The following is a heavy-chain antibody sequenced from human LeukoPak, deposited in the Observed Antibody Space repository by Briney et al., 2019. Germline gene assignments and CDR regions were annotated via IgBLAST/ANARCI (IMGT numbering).Heavy chain of an antibody. CDR3: ARHDILTGYPSFDY. J-gene: IGHJ4*02. Sequence: GGSLILSCAASGFTFSSYSMNWVRQAPGKGLEWVSSISSSSSYIYYADSVKGRFTISRDNAKNSLYLQMNSLRAEDTAVYYCARHDILTGYPSFDYWGQGTLVTVSS. CDR2: ISSSSSYI. V-gene: IGHV3-21*01. CDR1: GFTFSSYS. D-gene: IGHD3-9*01.